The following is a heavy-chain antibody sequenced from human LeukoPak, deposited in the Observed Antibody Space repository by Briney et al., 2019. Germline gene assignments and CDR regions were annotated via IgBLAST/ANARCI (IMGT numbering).Heavy chain of an antibody. CDR2: IKSGGSSI. CDR1: GFTFGFYE. V-gene: IGHV3-48*03. CDR3: ARGGRCSGDNCYATLYDY. Sequence: GGSLRLSCVTSGFTFGFYEMNWVRQAPGKGLEWVSYIKSGGSSIYYADSLRGRFTISRDEAKNSLYLQMTGLRPEDTAIYSCARGGRCSGDNCYATLYDYWGQGTVVTVSS. J-gene: IGHJ4*02. D-gene: IGHD2-15*01.